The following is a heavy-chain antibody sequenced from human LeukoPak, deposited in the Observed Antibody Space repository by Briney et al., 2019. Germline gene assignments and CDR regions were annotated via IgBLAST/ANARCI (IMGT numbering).Heavy chain of an antibody. J-gene: IGHJ5*02. D-gene: IGHD6-19*01. CDR2: IYPGDSDT. V-gene: IGHV5-51*01. CDR1: GYSFTSSW. CDR3: ARLGEQWLANNWFDP. Sequence: GQSLKISCKGSGYSFTSSWIGWVRQMPGKGLEWMGIIYPGDSDTRYSPSFQGQVTISADKSISTAYLQWSSLKASDTAMYYCARLGEQWLANNWFDPWGQGTLVTVSS.